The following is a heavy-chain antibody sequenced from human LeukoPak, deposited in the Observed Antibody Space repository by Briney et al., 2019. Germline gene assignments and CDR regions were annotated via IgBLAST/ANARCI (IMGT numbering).Heavy chain of an antibody. J-gene: IGHJ6*02. CDR2: IYHSGST. CDR1: GGAISSSNW. Sequence: KSSETLSLTRAVSGGAISSSNWWSWVRQPPGKGLEWIGEIYHSGSTNYNPSLKSRVTISVDKSKNQFSLKLSSVTAADTAVYYCARDPHYDHLYGMDVWGQGTTVTVSS. D-gene: IGHD5-12*01. V-gene: IGHV4-4*02. CDR3: ARDPHYDHLYGMDV.